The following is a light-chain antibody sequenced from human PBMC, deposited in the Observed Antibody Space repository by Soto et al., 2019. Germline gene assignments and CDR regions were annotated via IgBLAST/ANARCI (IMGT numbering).Light chain of an antibody. CDR2: GAS. CDR1: QPISRN. CDR3: QQYNTWPRT. Sequence: EIVMTQSPDNLSVSLGQGATLSCRASQPISRNLAWYQQKPGQAPRLLIYGASTRATDIPCRFSGGGSGTEFTLTISSLQSEDFAIYFCQQYNTWPRTFGQGTKVEVK. V-gene: IGKV3-15*01. J-gene: IGKJ1*01.